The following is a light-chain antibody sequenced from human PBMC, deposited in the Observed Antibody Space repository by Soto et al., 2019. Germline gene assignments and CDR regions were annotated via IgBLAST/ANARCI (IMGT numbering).Light chain of an antibody. CDR2: DAS. CDR3: QQYDSPLLT. V-gene: IGKV1-33*01. Sequence: DIQMTQSPSSLSASVGDRVTITCQASQDISNYLNWYQQKPGKAPKLLIYDASNLETGVPSRFSGSGSGTDFTFTISSLQPEDIATYYCQQYDSPLLTFGGGTKVEIK. CDR1: QDISNY. J-gene: IGKJ4*01.